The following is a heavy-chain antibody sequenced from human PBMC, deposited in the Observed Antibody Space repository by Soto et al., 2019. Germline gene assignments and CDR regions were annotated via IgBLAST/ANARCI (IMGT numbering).Heavy chain of an antibody. CDR3: ARGVGSSLPQY. D-gene: IGHD1-26*01. J-gene: IGHJ4*02. Sequence: SEALSLTCTISGGSGSFYYGSWIWQSTGQGLEWIGYIYASGSPYYNPSLRSRVTISADTSKNQISLKLTSPTAADTAVYYCARGVGSSLPQYWGRGTLVTVSS. V-gene: IGHV4-59*02. CDR1: GGSGSFYY. CDR2: IYASGSP.